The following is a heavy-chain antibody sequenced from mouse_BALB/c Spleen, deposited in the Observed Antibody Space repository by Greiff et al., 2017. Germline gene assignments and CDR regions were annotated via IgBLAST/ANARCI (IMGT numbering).Heavy chain of an antibody. CDR2: ISSGGGNT. CDR3: ARSDYGSPFDY. V-gene: IGHV5-9*03. CDR1: GFTFSSYT. Sequence: EVKLVESGGGLVKPGGSLKLSCAASGFTFSSYTMSWVRQTPEKRLEWVATISSGGGNTYYPDSVKGRFTISRDNAKNNLYLQMSSLRSEDTALYYCARSDYGSPFDYWGQGTTLTVSS. J-gene: IGHJ2*01. D-gene: IGHD1-1*01.